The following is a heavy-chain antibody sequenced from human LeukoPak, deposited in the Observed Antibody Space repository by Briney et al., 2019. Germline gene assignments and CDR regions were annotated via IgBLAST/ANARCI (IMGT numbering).Heavy chain of an antibody. V-gene: IGHV4-34*01. J-gene: IGHJ6*02. Sequence: SETLSLTCTVSGGSISSYYWSWIRQPPGKGLEWIGEINHSGSTNYNPSLKSRVTISVDTSKNQFSLKLSSVTAADTAVYYCARGLSTVPYYYYYGMDVWGQGTTVTASS. CDR1: GGSISSYY. CDR2: INHSGST. CDR3: ARGLSTVPYYYYYGMDV. D-gene: IGHD4-4*01.